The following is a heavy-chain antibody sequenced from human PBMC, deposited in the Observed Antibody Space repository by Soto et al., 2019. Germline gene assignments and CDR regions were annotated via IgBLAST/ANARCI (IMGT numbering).Heavy chain of an antibody. CDR3: ARSRTGTTYGGMDV. D-gene: IGHD1-7*01. CDR1: GFAVSSNY. J-gene: IGHJ6*01. V-gene: IGHV3-66*01. Sequence: EVQLVESGGDLVQPGGSLRLSCAASGFAVSSNYMTWVRQATGKGLEWVSVIHSGGDTHYADSVRGRFTISRDNSKNTRYLQMNSLRAEDTAVYDCARSRTGTTYGGMDVW. CDR2: IHSGGDT.